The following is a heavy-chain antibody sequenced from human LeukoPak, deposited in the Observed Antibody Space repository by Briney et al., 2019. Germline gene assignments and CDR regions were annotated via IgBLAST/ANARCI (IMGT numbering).Heavy chain of an antibody. J-gene: IGHJ4*02. CDR2: ISAYNANT. V-gene: IGHV1-18*01. D-gene: IGHD3-3*01. Sequence: ASVKVSCKASGYIFTNYGISWVRQAPGQGLEWMGWISAYNANTNYAQKLQGRVTMSTDTSTNTSYMDLSSLRSDDTAVYYCARDGLLYDFWSGYPYYFDYWGQGTLVTVSS. CDR3: ARDGLLYDFWSGYPYYFDY. CDR1: GYIFTNYG.